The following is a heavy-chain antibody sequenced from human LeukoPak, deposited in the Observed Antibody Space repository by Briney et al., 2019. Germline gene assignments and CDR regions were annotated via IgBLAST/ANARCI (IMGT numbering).Heavy chain of an antibody. V-gene: IGHV1-2*02. J-gene: IGHJ4*02. CDR2: INPNSGGT. Sequence: ASVKVSCKASGYTFTGYYMHWVRQAPGQGLEWMGWINPNSGGTNYAQKFQGKVTMTKDTSISTAYMELSRLRSDDTAVYYCARDYYYGSGSYYPGDWGQGTLVTVSS. D-gene: IGHD3-10*01. CDR1: GYTFTGYY. CDR3: ARDYYYGSGSYYPGD.